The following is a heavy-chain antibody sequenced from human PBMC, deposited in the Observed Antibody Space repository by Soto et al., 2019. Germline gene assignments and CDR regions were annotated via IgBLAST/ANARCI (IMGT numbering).Heavy chain of an antibody. CDR2: IYWDDDN. J-gene: IGHJ3*02. CDR1: GFSLSSNGVG. D-gene: IGHD3-22*01. V-gene: IGHV2-5*04. Sequence: QITLKESGPTLVKPTQTLTLRCTFSGFSLSSNGVGVAWIRQPPGKALEWLAVIYWDDDNRYRPSLKSRLTITKDTSITQVVFTMTNMDPVDTGTYYCVHFRNYYDSSGFDGVFDIRGQGTTVTVSS. CDR3: VHFRNYYDSSGFDGVFDI.